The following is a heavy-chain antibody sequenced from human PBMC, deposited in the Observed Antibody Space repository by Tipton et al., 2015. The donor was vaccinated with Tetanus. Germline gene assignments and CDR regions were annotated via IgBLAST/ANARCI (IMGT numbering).Heavy chain of an antibody. Sequence: LVKPTQTLSLTCTVSGGSITSGGYYWSWIRQHPGKGLAWIGDIYYSGSTYYNPSLKSRVTKSVDTSKNQFCLKLNSVTAADAAVYYCARDQARGARGWNYFDFWGQGTLVTVSS. CDR3: ARDQARGARGWNYFDF. J-gene: IGHJ4*02. D-gene: IGHD1-26*01. CDR2: IYYSGST. CDR1: GGSITSGGYY. V-gene: IGHV4-31*03.